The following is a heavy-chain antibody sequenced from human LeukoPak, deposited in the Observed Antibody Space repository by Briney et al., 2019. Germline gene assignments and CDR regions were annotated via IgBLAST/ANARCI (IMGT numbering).Heavy chain of an antibody. CDR3: AKRPPTRPLVVVADNDY. J-gene: IGHJ4*02. CDR1: GFTFSSYW. Sequence: GGSLRLSCAASGFTFSSYWMTWVRQAPGKGLEWVANIKQDGSEKYYVDSVKGRFTISRDNAKNSLYLQMNSLRAEDTAVYYCAKRPPTRPLVVVADNDYWGQGTLVTVSS. D-gene: IGHD2-15*01. V-gene: IGHV3-7*03. CDR2: IKQDGSEK.